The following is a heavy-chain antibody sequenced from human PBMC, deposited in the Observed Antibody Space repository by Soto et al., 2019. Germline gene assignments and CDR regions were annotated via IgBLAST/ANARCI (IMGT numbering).Heavy chain of an antibody. CDR2: IKQDGSEK. V-gene: IGHV3-7*03. J-gene: IGHJ4*02. D-gene: IGHD4-17*01. CDR1: GFTFSSYW. CDR3: ARVRYGGNSYYFDY. Sequence: GALRLSCAASGFTFSSYWMSWVRESPGRGLEWVANIKQDGSEKYYVASVKGRFTMSKDNVKNSLYLQMNSLRAEDTALYYCARVRYGGNSYYFDYWGQGTQVTISS.